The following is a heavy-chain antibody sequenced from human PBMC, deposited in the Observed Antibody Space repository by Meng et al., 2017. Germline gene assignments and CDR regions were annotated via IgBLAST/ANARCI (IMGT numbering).Heavy chain of an antibody. CDR2: IYYSGST. D-gene: IGHD4-17*01. CDR1: GGSIRSGGYY. J-gene: IGHJ5*02. Sequence: VHPTASGPRLFHPSQTLSLTCTVSGGSIRSGGYYWSWIRQHPGKGLEWIGYIYYSGSTYYNPSLKSRVTISVDTSKNQFSLKLSSVTAADTAVYYCARSLTVTTVWFDPWGQGTLVTVSS. CDR3: ARSLTVTTVWFDP. V-gene: IGHV4-31*03.